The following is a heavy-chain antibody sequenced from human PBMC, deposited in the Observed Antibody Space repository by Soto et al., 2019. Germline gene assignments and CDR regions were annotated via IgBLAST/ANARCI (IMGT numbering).Heavy chain of an antibody. V-gene: IGHV3-11*01. CDR3: AGVYGSGVDILHWYDP. Sequence: QVQLVESGGGLVKPGGSLRPSCAASGFTFNDYYMSWIRQAPGKGLEWVSYSISSGSTIYYPDSVKGRFTISRDNAKNSLYLQMNRLRAEDGAVYYCAGVYGSGVDILHWYDPFGQGNLVPVSS. D-gene: IGHD3-10*01. J-gene: IGHJ5*02. CDR2: SISSGSTI. CDR1: GFTFNDYY.